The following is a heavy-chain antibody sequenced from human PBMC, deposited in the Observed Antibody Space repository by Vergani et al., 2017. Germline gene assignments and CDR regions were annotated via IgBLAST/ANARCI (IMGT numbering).Heavy chain of an antibody. Sequence: QVQLVQSGAEVKKPGASVKVSCKASGYTFTSYDINWVRQATGQGLEWMGWMNPNSGNTGYAQKFQGRVTMTRNTSIVTAYRERSSLRADDTAVYYCAGGVAQEYLEWLPSRSYYYXMDVWGKGTTVTVSS. CDR3: AGGVAQEYLEWLPSRSYYYXMDV. CDR2: MNPNSGNT. CDR1: GYTFTSYD. J-gene: IGHJ6*04. V-gene: IGHV1-8*01. D-gene: IGHD3-3*01.